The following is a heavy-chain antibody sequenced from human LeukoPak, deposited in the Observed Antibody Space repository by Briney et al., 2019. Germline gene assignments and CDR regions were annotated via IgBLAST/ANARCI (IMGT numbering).Heavy chain of an antibody. CDR1: GGSFSGYY. Sequence: SETLSLTCAVYGGSFSGYYWSWIRQPPGKGLEWIGYIYYSGSTNYNPSLKSRVTISVDTSKNQFSLKLSSVTAADTAVYYCARDPTYRYWGQGTLVTVSS. CDR2: IYYSGST. V-gene: IGHV4-59*01. J-gene: IGHJ4*02. CDR3: ARDPTYRY.